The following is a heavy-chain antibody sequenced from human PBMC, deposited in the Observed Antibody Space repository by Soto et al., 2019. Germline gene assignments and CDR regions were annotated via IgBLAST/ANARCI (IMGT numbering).Heavy chain of an antibody. J-gene: IGHJ4*02. CDR1: GFTVRANY. Sequence: EVQLVESGGGLIQPGGSLRLSCAVSGFTVRANYMSWVRQAPGKGLEWVSVIYSGGTTYYADSVKGRFIISRDISKTTLYLQMNILRAEDTAVYYCHGYGYWGQGTPVTVSS. V-gene: IGHV3-53*01. CDR3: HGYGY. CDR2: IYSGGTT. D-gene: IGHD5-12*01.